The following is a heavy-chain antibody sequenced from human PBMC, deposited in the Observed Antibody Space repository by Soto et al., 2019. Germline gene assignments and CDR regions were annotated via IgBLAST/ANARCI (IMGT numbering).Heavy chain of an antibody. J-gene: IGHJ6*02. CDR2: ISSTGGSA. CDR1: GFTLISYD. Sequence: LRLSCSAPGFTLISYDMSWVRQAPGKGLEWASSISSTGGSAYYADSVKGRFTIPRDNSKNTLYLQMDSLRAEDTAVYYCAKADGNTRLDVWGQGTTVTVSS. V-gene: IGHV3-23*01. CDR3: AKADGNTRLDV.